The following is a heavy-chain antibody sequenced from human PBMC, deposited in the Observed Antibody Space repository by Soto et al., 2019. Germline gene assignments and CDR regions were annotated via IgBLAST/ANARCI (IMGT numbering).Heavy chain of an antibody. CDR2: SRNKANSYNP. Sequence: EVKLVESGGGLVQPGGSLRLSCAASGFSFSDYYMDWVRQVPGKGLEWVGRSRNKANSYNPEYAPSVKDRFSISRDNSKDSMYLQMNSLKTEDTAFYYCVRDTGGSCDYWGQGALVTVSS. D-gene: IGHD3-16*01. J-gene: IGHJ4*02. CDR3: VRDTGGSCDY. CDR1: GFSFSDYY. V-gene: IGHV3-72*01.